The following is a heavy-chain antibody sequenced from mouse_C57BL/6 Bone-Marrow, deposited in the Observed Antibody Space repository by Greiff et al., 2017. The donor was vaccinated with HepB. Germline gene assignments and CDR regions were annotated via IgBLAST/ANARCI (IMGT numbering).Heavy chain of an antibody. Sequence: VQLQQSGPELVKPGASVKISCKASGYTFTDYYMNWVKQSHGKSLEWIGDINPNNGGTSYNQKFKGKATLTVDKSSSTAYMELRSLTSEDAAVYYCARGALRRPFDYWGQGTTLTVSS. CDR2: INPNNGGT. CDR3: ARGALRRPFDY. J-gene: IGHJ2*01. CDR1: GYTFTDYY. D-gene: IGHD1-2*01. V-gene: IGHV1-26*01.